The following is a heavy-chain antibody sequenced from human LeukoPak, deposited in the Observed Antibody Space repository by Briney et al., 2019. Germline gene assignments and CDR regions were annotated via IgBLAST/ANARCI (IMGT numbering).Heavy chain of an antibody. D-gene: IGHD2-21*02. CDR3: ARHGDTYYFDY. CDR1: GGSISSGDYY. J-gene: IGHJ4*02. Sequence: SETLSLTCTVSGGSISSGDYYRSWIRQPPGKGLEWIGYIYYSGSTYYNPSLKSRVTISVDTSKNQFSLKLSSVTAADTAVYYCARHGDTYYFDYWGQGTLVTVSS. CDR2: IYYSGST. V-gene: IGHV4-30-4*01.